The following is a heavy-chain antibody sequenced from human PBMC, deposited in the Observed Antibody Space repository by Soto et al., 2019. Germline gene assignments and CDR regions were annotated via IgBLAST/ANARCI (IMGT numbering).Heavy chain of an antibody. Sequence: SVKVSCKASGGTFSSYAISWVRQAPGQGLEWMGGIIPIFGTANYAQKFQGRVTITADESTSTAYMELSSLRSEDTAVYYCARGLYCSSTSCYTAWRIAAAAPRDYFDYWGQGTLVTVSS. V-gene: IGHV1-69*13. CDR1: GGTFSSYA. CDR2: IIPIFGTA. D-gene: IGHD2-2*02. J-gene: IGHJ4*02. CDR3: ARGLYCSSTSCYTAWRIAAAAPRDYFDY.